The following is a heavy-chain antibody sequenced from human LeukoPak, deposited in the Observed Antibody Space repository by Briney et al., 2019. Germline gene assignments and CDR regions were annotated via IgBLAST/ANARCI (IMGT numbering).Heavy chain of an antibody. D-gene: IGHD3-22*01. V-gene: IGHV4-4*02. Sequence: PSETLSLTCAVSGGSISSSNWWSWVRQPPGKGLEWIGEIYHSGSTNYNPSLKSRVTISVDKSKNQFSLKLSSVTAADTAVYYCGASVYDSSGYYLGLWGQGTLVTVSS. CDR1: GGSISSSNW. J-gene: IGHJ4*02. CDR2: IYHSGST. CDR3: GASVYDSSGYYLGL.